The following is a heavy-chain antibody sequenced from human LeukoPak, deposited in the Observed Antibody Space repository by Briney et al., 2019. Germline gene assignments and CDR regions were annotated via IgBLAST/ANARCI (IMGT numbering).Heavy chain of an antibody. CDR3: ARVDTVMAYYFDL. CDR2: IYNGGTT. D-gene: IGHD5-18*01. V-gene: IGHV3-53*04. J-gene: IGHJ4*02. CDR1: GFTVSTNC. Sequence: PGGSLRLSCAASGFTVSTNCMTWVRHAPGKGLEWVSTIYNGGTTYYADSVMGRFTISRHNSRNTLYLQMNSLRAEDTAVYYCARVDTVMAYYFDLWGQGTLVTVSS.